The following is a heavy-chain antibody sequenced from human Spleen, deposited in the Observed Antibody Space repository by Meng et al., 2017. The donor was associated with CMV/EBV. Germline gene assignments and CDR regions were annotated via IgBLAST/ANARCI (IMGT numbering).Heavy chain of an antibody. Sequence: EGQLLGSGGGLVQPGGSLSLSCAASGFTFSSYAMSWVRQAPGKGLEWVSAISGSGGSTYYADSVKGRFTISRDNAKNSLYLQMNSLRAEDTAVYYCARRGSSSFYFDYWGQGTLVTVSS. CDR3: ARRGSSSFYFDY. D-gene: IGHD6-6*01. J-gene: IGHJ4*02. CDR1: GFTFSSYA. V-gene: IGHV3-23*01. CDR2: ISGSGGST.